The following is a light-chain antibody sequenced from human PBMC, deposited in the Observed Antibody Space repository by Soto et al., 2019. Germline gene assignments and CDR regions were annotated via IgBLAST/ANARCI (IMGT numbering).Light chain of an antibody. Sequence: DIHITQSPSSLSSSVGDRVTITCLASQSIGSSLNWYQQKPGKAPKLLIYAASNLESGVPSTFSGSGSGTDFTLTISSLQPEDFATYYCQQSYSNRTFGQGTKVDIK. J-gene: IGKJ1*01. CDR1: QSIGSS. CDR3: QQSYSNRT. CDR2: AAS. V-gene: IGKV1-39*01.